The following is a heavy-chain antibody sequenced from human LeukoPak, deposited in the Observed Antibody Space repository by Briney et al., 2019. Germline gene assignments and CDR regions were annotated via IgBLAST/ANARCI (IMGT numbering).Heavy chain of an antibody. CDR2: IIPIFGAA. Sequence: SVKVSCKASGGTFSSYAISWVRQAPGQGLEWMGGIIPIFGAANYAQKFQGRVTITADESTSTAYMELSSLRSEDTAVYYCAGDYGDYVFDYWGQGTLVTVSS. V-gene: IGHV1-69*13. CDR1: GGTFSSYA. J-gene: IGHJ4*02. CDR3: AGDYGDYVFDY. D-gene: IGHD4-17*01.